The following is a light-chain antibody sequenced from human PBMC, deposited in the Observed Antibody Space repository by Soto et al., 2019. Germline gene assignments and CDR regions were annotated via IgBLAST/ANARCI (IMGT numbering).Light chain of an antibody. CDR3: QQLNSSPLT. V-gene: IGKV1-9*01. CDR1: QGISSY. CDR2: AAS. J-gene: IGKJ4*01. Sequence: DIQMTQSPSSLSGSVGDRVTITCGASQGISSYLDWYQQKPGRAPKVLIYAASSLQSGVPSRFRGSGSGTDFTLTINSLQPEDLATYYCQQLNSSPLTFGGGTKVDI.